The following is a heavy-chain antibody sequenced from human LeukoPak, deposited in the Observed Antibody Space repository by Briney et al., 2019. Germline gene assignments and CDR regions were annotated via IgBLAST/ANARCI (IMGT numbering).Heavy chain of an antibody. CDR1: GFTFSSYS. J-gene: IGHJ4*02. V-gene: IGHV3-21*01. D-gene: IGHD6-6*01. Sequence: GGSLRLSCAASGFTFSSYSMNWVRQAPGKGLEWVSSISSSSSYIYYADSVKGRFTISRDNAKNSLYLQMNSLRAEDTAVYYCARPQTAISSSMRYWGQGTLVTVSS. CDR2: ISSSSSYI. CDR3: ARPQTAISSSMRY.